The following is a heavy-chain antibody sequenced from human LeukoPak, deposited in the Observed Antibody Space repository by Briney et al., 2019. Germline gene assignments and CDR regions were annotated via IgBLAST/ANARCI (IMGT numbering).Heavy chain of an antibody. Sequence: GGSLRLSCAASGFSFSGYAMSWVRQAPGKGLEWVSAIAVGGTKTYYVDSVRGRFTISRDNSKNTLYLQMHSLRAEDTAIYYCAKDRDYYESGSSWGASSLVAMDVWGQGTTVTVSS. CDR2: IAVGGTKT. CDR3: AKDRDYYESGSSWGASSLVAMDV. J-gene: IGHJ6*02. D-gene: IGHD3-10*01. V-gene: IGHV3-23*01. CDR1: GFSFSGYA.